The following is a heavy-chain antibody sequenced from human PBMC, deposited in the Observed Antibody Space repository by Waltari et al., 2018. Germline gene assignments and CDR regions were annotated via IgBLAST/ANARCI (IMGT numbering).Heavy chain of an antibody. CDR1: GYTFTSYD. V-gene: IGHV1-8*01. D-gene: IGHD3-22*01. J-gene: IGHJ4*02. Sequence: QVQLVQSGAEVKKPGASVKVSCKASGYTFTSYDINWVRQATGQGLEWMGWRNPKRGKTGYAQKFQGRVTMTRNTSISTAYMELSSLRSEDTAVYYCARGETYYYDSSGYSDWGQGTLVTVSS. CDR2: RNPKRGKT. CDR3: ARGETYYYDSSGYSD.